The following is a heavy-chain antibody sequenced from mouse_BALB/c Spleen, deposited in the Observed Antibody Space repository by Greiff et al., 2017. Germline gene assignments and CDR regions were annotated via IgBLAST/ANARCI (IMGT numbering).Heavy chain of an antibody. D-gene: IGHD2-1*01. CDR3: ARHWDYGNYGAMDY. CDR2: ISNGGGST. Sequence: EVQLVESGGGLVQPGGSLKLSCAASGFTFSSYTMSWVRQTPEKRLEWVAYISNGGGSTYYPDTVKGRFTISRDNAKNTLYLQMSSLKSEDTAMYYCARHWDYGNYGAMDYWGQGTSVTVSS. CDR1: GFTFSSYT. J-gene: IGHJ4*01. V-gene: IGHV5-12-2*01.